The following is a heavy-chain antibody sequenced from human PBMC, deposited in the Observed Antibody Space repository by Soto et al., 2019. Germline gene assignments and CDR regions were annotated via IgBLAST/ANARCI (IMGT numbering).Heavy chain of an antibody. J-gene: IGHJ4*02. CDR3: ASGASRWYPYFFDS. D-gene: IGHD6-13*01. CDR2: IIPYYNTL. Sequence: QAQVVQSGAEVRKPGSSVKLSCKASEGTFNSYAIAWLGQAPGQGLEWMGGIIPYYNTLNYAQKFQDRVTITADDSTNTVYMELSSLRSDDTAVYFCASGASRWYPYFFDSWAQGTLVTVSS. CDR1: EGTFNSYA. V-gene: IGHV1-69*01.